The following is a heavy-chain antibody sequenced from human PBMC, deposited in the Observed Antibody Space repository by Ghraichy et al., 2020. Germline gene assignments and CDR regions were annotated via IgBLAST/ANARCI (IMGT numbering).Heavy chain of an antibody. J-gene: IGHJ4*02. Sequence: QTLSLTCVISGDSVSSDSAAWNWIRQSPSRGLQWLGRTYCRSKCYNDYAVSVRSRVTIIPETSKNQFSLQLNSVTPEDTAVYFCSREVAVAGTLDSWGQGTLVTVSS. CDR1: GDSVSSDSAA. CDR2: TYCRSKCYN. D-gene: IGHD6-19*01. V-gene: IGHV6-1*01. CDR3: SREVAVAGTLDS.